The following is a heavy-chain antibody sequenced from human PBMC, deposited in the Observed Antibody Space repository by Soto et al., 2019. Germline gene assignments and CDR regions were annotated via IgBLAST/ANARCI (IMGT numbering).Heavy chain of an antibody. CDR1: GGSISSSSYY. Sequence: SETLSLTCTVSGGSISSSSYYWGWIRQPPGKGLEWIGSIYYSGSTYYNPSLKSRVTISVDTSKNQFSLKLSSVTAADTAVYYCASCIDSSGYYLSYWGQGTLVTVSS. CDR3: ASCIDSSGYYLSY. J-gene: IGHJ4*02. V-gene: IGHV4-39*01. D-gene: IGHD3-22*01. CDR2: IYYSGST.